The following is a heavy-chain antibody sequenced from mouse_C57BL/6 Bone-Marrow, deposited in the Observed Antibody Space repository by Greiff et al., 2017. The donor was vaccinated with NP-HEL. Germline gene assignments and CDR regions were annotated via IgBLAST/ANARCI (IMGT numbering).Heavy chain of an antibody. CDR1: GFTFSSYA. Sequence: EVQVVESGEGLVKPGGSLKLSCAASGFTFSSYAMSWVRQTPEKRLEWVAYISSGGDYIYYADTVKGRFTISRDNARNPLYLQMSSLKSEDTAMYYCTREATVVASYWYFDVWGTGTTVTVSS. CDR3: TREATVVASYWYFDV. V-gene: IGHV5-9-1*02. CDR2: ISSGGDYI. D-gene: IGHD1-1*01. J-gene: IGHJ1*03.